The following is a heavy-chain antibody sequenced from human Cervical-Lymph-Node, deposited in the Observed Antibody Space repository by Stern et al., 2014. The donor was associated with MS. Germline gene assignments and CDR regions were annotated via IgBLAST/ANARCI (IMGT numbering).Heavy chain of an antibody. CDR2: IIPLFGTA. Sequence: QMQLVQSGAEVRKPGSSVRVSCKASGGTFSTHAFSWVRQAPGQGLEWMGGIIPLFGTAHYAQKFQGRVTIIADKSTSTAYMELSSLRSEDTAVYYCATDGEMTTIGLEYWGQGTLVTVSS. D-gene: IGHD5-24*01. CDR3: ATDGEMTTIGLEY. J-gene: IGHJ4*02. CDR1: GGTFSTHA. V-gene: IGHV1-69*06.